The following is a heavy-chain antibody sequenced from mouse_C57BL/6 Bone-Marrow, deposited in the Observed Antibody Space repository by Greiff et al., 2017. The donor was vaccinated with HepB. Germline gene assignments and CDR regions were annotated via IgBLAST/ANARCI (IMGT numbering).Heavy chain of an antibody. J-gene: IGHJ4*01. D-gene: IGHD1-1*01. V-gene: IGHV2-9-1*01. CDR1: GFSLTSYA. Sequence: VKLMESGPGLVAPSQSLSITCTVSGFSLTSYAISWVRQPPGKGLEWLGVIWTGGGTNYNSALKSRLSISKDNSKSQVFLKMNSLQTDDTARYYCARNSITVVEGYAMDYWGQGTSVTVSS. CDR2: IWTGGGT. CDR3: ARNSITVVEGYAMDY.